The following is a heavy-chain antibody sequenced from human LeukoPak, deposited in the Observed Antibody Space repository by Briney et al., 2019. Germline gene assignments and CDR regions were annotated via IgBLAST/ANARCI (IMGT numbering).Heavy chain of an antibody. Sequence: SETLSLTCTVSGGSISSYYWSWIRQPPGKGPEWIGYIYYSGSTNYNPSLKSRVTISVDTSKNQFSLKLSSVTAADTAVYYCASSSSDYGVDAFDIWGQGTMVTVSS. CDR3: ASSSSDYGVDAFDI. J-gene: IGHJ3*02. CDR2: IYYSGST. CDR1: GGSISSYY. D-gene: IGHD4-17*01. V-gene: IGHV4-59*01.